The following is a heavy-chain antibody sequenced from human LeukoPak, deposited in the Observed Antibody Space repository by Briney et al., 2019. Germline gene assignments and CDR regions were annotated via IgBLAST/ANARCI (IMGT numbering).Heavy chain of an antibody. CDR3: ARENWYLDY. V-gene: IGHV3-74*01. J-gene: IGHJ4*02. CDR2: IKGDGSIT. CDR1: GFTFSTNW. D-gene: IGHD1-1*01. Sequence: GGSLRLSCAASGFTFSTNWMHWVRQAPGKGLVWVSRIKGDGSITNYADSVKGRFTISSDNAKNTLYLQMNSLRAEDTAVYYCARENWYLDYWGQGTLVTVSS.